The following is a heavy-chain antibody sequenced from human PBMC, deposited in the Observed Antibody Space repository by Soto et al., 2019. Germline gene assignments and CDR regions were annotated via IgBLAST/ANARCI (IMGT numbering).Heavy chain of an antibody. J-gene: IGHJ4*02. Sequence: QVQLVESGGGVVQPRRSLRLSCSASGFIFSNYGMHWVRQAPGRGLEWVADIAHDGSSRHYADSVKGRFTIARDSFRNTLSLQMNCLWAESAPLFYRARDEGNRSTASESWGQGTLVSVSS. CDR1: GFIFSNYG. CDR3: ARDEGNRSTASES. CDR2: IAHDGSSR. V-gene: IGHV3-33*01. D-gene: IGHD2-8*02.